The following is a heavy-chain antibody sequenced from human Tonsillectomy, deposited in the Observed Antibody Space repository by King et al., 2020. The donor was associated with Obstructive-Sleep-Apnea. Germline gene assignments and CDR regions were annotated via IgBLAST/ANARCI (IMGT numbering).Heavy chain of an antibody. Sequence: VQLVESGGGLVQPGGSLRLSCAASGFTFRTYAMSWVRQAPGKGLEWVSGISGSGGSTDYADSVKGRFIISRDTSRKTLYLQVSSLRAEDTALYYCAKSLILRDFGMDVWGQGTTVTVSS. J-gene: IGHJ6*02. V-gene: IGHV3-23*04. CDR3: AKSLILRDFGMDV. CDR2: ISGSGGST. CDR1: GFTFRTYA. D-gene: IGHD3-10*01.